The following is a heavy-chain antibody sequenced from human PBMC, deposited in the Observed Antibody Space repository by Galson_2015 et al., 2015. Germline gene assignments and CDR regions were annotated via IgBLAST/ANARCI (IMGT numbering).Heavy chain of an antibody. J-gene: IGHJ4*02. CDR3: ARERKEYYDSGGYYPYFDY. CDR2: IYHSGST. CDR1: GGSISSSNW. D-gene: IGHD3-22*01. V-gene: IGHV4-4*02. Sequence: ETLSLTCAVSGGSISSSNWWSWVRQPPGKGLEWIGEIYHSGSTNYNPSLKSRVTISVDKSKNQFSLKLSSVTAADTAVYYCARERKEYYDSGGYYPYFDYWGQGTLVTISS.